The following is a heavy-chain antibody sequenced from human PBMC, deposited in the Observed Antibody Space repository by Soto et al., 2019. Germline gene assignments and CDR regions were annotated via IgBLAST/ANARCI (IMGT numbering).Heavy chain of an antibody. CDR3: ASPPLPYDSSGYYGY. Sequence: GGSLRLSCAASGFTFSDYYMSWIRQAPGKELERISYISSSSSYTNYADSVKGRFTISRDNAKNSLYLQMNSLRAEYTVVYYCASPPLPYDSSGYYGYWGQGTLVTVSS. CDR1: GFTFSDYY. CDR2: ISSSSSYT. V-gene: IGHV3-11*06. D-gene: IGHD3-22*01. J-gene: IGHJ4*02.